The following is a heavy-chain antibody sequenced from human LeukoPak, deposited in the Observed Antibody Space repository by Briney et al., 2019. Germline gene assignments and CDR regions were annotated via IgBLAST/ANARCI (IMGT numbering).Heavy chain of an antibody. J-gene: IGHJ6*03. CDR2: INPNSGGT. CDR1: GYTFTSYD. V-gene: IGHV1-2*02. D-gene: IGHD6-13*01. CDR3: ARGIDSSSWSLAYYYYMDV. Sequence: ASVKVSCKASGYTFTSYDINWVRQATGQGLEWMGWINPNSGGTNYAQKFQGRVTMTRDTSISTAYMELSRLRSDDTAVYYCARGIDSSSWSLAYYYYMDVWGKGTTVTVSS.